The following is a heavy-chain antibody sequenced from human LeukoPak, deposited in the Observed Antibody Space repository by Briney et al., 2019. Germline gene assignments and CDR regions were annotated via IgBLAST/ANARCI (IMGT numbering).Heavy chain of an antibody. V-gene: IGHV1-46*01. J-gene: IGHJ4*02. CDR3: ARVPNCSGGSCYSLYYFDY. D-gene: IGHD2-15*01. Sequence: ASVKVSCKASGYTFTSYYMHWVRQAPGQGLEWMGIIDPSGGSTSYAQKFQGRVTMTRDTSTSTVYMELSSLRSEDTAVYYCARVPNCSGGSCYSLYYFDYWGQGTLVTVSS. CDR1: GYTFTSYY. CDR2: IDPSGGST.